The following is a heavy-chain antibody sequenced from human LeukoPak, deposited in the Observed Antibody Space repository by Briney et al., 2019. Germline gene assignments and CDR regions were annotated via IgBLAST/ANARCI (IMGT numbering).Heavy chain of an antibody. CDR1: GFTFSSYG. J-gene: IGHJ4*02. CDR3: AKGRVTMVPTGTLDY. V-gene: IGHV3-30*02. D-gene: IGHD1-1*01. CDR2: IRYDGSNK. Sequence: GGSLRLSCAASGFTFSSYGMHWVRQAPGKGLEWVALIRYDGSNKYYADSVKGRFTISRDNSKNTLYLQMNSLRAEDTAVYYCAKGRVTMVPTGTLDYWRQATMVTVSS.